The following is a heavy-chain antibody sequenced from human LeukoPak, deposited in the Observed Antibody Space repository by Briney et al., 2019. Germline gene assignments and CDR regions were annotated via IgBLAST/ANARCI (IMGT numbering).Heavy chain of an antibody. D-gene: IGHD1-26*01. CDR1: GFTFSSYG. V-gene: IGHV3-30*18. J-gene: IGHJ4*02. Sequence: GRSLRLSCAASGFTFSSYGMHWVRQAPGKGLEWVAVISYDGSNKYYADSVKGRFTISRDNSKNTLYLQMNSLRAEDTAVYYCAKDRRVYLYSGSYRQADYWGQGTLVTVSS. CDR2: ISYDGSNK. CDR3: AKDRRVYLYSGSYRQADY.